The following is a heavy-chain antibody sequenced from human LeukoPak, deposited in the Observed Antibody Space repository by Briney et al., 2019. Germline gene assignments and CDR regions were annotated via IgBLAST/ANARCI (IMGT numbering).Heavy chain of an antibody. D-gene: IGHD2-2*01. V-gene: IGHV4-34*01. CDR1: GGSFSGYY. CDR2: INHSGST. CDR3: ASLYCSSTSCYFPDY. Sequence: PSETLSLTCAVYGGSFSGYYWSWIRQPPGKGLEWIGEINHSGSTNYNPSLKSRVTISVDTSKNQFSLKLSSVTAADTAVYYCASLYCSSTSCYFPDYWGQGTLVTVSS. J-gene: IGHJ4*02.